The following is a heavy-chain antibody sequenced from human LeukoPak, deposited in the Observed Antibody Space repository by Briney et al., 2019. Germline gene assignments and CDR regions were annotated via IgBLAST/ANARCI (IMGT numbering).Heavy chain of an antibody. CDR3: ARPLGDFWSGYYTGPFDY. J-gene: IGHJ4*02. D-gene: IGHD3-3*01. V-gene: IGHV1-69*13. CDR1: GGTFSSHA. Sequence: ASVKVSCKASGGTFSSHAIGWVRQAPGQGLEWMGGIIPIFGTANYAQKFQGRVTITADESTSTAYMELSSLRSEDTAVYYCARPLGDFWSGYYTGPFDYWGQGTLVTVSS. CDR2: IIPIFGTA.